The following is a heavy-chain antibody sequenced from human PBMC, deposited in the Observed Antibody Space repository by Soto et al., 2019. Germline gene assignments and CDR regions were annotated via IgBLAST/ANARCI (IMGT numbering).Heavy chain of an antibody. D-gene: IGHD2-8*02. J-gene: IGHJ4*02. V-gene: IGHV3-72*01. CDR2: ARNKANSYYT. Sequence: EVHLVESGGGLVQPGGSLKLSCAASGFTFSDHYMNWVRQAPGKGLEWVGRARNKANSYYTEYAASVKGRFSISRDDSXNSLYLQMNSLRTEDTALYYCTRGGTGLNRGYLDYWGQGALVTVSS. CDR3: TRGGTGLNRGYLDY. CDR1: GFTFSDHY.